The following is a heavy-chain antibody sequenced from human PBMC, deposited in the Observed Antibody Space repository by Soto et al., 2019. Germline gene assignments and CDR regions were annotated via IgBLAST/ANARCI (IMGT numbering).Heavy chain of an antibody. Sequence: SVKVSCKASGGTFSSYAISWVRQAPGQGLEWMGGIIPIFGTANYAQKFQGRVTITADESTSTAYMELSSLRSEDTAVYYCARSGVVVITPIFDYWGQGTLVTVSS. D-gene: IGHD3-22*01. CDR2: IIPIFGTA. V-gene: IGHV1-69*13. J-gene: IGHJ4*02. CDR3: ARSGVVVITPIFDY. CDR1: GGTFSSYA.